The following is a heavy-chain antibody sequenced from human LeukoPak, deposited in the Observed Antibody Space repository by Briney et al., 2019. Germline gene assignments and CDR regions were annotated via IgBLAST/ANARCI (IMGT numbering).Heavy chain of an antibody. J-gene: IGHJ3*02. CDR3: ARDIVRGSGWIPDAFDI. CDR1: GGSISSYY. V-gene: IGHV4-59*01. CDR2: IYYSGST. Sequence: SETLSLTCTVSGGSISSYYWSWIRQPPGKGLEWIGYIYYSGSTNYNPSLKSRVTISVDTSKNQFSLKLSSVTAADTAVYYCARDIVRGSGWIPDAFDIWGQGTMVTVSS. D-gene: IGHD6-19*01.